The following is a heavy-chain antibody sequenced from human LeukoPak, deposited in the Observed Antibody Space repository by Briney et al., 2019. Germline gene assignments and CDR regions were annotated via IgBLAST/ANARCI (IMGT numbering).Heavy chain of an antibody. CDR3: ARDRRSYYDFWSGYHDNLYYYYYMDV. Sequence: GGSLRLSCAASGFTFSSYAMHWVRQAPGKGLEWVAVISYDGSNKYYADSVKGRFTISRDNSKNTLYLQMNSLRAEDTAVYYCARDRRSYYDFWSGYHDNLYYYYYMDVWGKGTTVTVSS. D-gene: IGHD3-3*01. CDR1: GFTFSSYA. CDR2: ISYDGSNK. J-gene: IGHJ6*03. V-gene: IGHV3-30*04.